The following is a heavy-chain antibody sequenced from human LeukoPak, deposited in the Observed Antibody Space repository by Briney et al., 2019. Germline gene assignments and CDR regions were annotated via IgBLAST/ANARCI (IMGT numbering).Heavy chain of an antibody. V-gene: IGHV3-23*01. J-gene: IGHJ4*02. D-gene: IGHD6-13*01. CDR1: GFTFSSYA. Sequence: PGGSLTLSCAASGFTFSSYAMSWVRQAPGKGLEWVSAISCSGGSTFYAVSVKGRFTIPRDNSKNTLYLQMHSLRAQDTAVYYCAKTGDSSSWYPLALGYWGQGTLVSVSS. CDR2: ISCSGGST. CDR3: AKTGDSSSWYPLALGY.